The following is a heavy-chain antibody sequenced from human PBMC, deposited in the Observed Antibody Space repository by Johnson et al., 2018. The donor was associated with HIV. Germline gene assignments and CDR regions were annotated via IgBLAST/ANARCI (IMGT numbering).Heavy chain of an antibody. V-gene: IGHV3-66*02. Sequence: VQLVESGGALVQPGGSLRLSCAASGFTVSSNSMTWVRQAPGKRLEWVSLISRGGSTYYADSVKGRFTISRDHSKNTLYLQMNSRRAEDTALYYCAKGRTYYYDSSGSPWDACDIWGQGTMVTVSS. J-gene: IGHJ3*02. D-gene: IGHD3-22*01. CDR2: ISRGGST. CDR1: GFTVSSNS. CDR3: AKGRTYYYDSSGSPWDACDI.